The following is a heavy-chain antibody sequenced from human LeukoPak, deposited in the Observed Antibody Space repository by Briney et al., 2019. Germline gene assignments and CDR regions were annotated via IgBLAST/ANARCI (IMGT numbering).Heavy chain of an antibody. CDR1: GGTFSSYT. Sequence: SVKVSCKASGGTFSSYTISWVRQAPGQGLEWMGGIIPIFGTANYAQKFQGRVTITADESTSTAYMELSSLRSEDTAVYYCARNTYSSSSLHFDYWGQGTLVTVSS. V-gene: IGHV1-69*13. D-gene: IGHD6-6*01. J-gene: IGHJ4*02. CDR3: ARNTYSSSSLHFDY. CDR2: IIPIFGTA.